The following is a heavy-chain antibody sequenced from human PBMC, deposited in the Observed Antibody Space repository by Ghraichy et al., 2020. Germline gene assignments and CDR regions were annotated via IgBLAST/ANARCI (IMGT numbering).Heavy chain of an antibody. J-gene: IGHJ3*02. D-gene: IGHD4-17*01. CDR3: TTDPGDYGDDGDAFDI. CDR1: GFTFSNAW. Sequence: GGSLRLSCAASGFTFSNAWMSWVRQAPGKGLEWVGRIKSKTDGGTTDYAAPVKGRFTISRDDSKNTLYLQMNSLKTEDTAVYYCTTDPGDYGDDGDAFDIWGQGTMVTVSS. V-gene: IGHV3-15*01. CDR2: IKSKTDGGTT.